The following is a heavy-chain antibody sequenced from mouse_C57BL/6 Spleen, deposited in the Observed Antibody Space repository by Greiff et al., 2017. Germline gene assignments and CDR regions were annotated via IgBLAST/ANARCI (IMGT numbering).Heavy chain of an antibody. CDR2: INPNNGGT. D-gene: IGHD2-2*01. CDR1: GYTFTDYY. V-gene: IGHV1-26*01. CDR3: ARHVAMVRTGFDY. J-gene: IGHJ3*01. Sequence: EVQLQPSGPELVKPGASVKISCKSSGYTFTDYYMNWVKQSHGQSLAWIGDINPNNGGTSSNQKFKCKSTLTASTSSSTAYMELRSLTSVDSAVYYCARHVAMVRTGFDYWGQGTLVTVSA.